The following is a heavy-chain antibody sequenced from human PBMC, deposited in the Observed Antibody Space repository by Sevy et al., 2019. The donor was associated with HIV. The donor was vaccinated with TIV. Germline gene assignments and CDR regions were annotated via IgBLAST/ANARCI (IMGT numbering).Heavy chain of an antibody. Sequence: GGSLRLSCAASGFTFSSYAMSWVRQAPGKGLEWVSAISVSGGSTYYADSVKGRFTISRDNSKNTLYLQMNSLRAEDTAVYYCAKDSAPTIFGVVLNDYWGQGTLVTVSS. CDR3: AKDSAPTIFGVVLNDY. V-gene: IGHV3-23*01. J-gene: IGHJ4*02. CDR2: ISVSGGST. D-gene: IGHD3-3*01. CDR1: GFTFSSYA.